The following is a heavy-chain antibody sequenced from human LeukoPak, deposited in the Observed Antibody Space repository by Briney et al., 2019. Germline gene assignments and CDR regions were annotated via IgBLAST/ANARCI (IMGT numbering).Heavy chain of an antibody. CDR2: IYHSGST. Sequence: SETLSLTCAVSAYSNSSGYYWGWIRQPPGKGLEWIGSIYHSGSTYYNPSLKSRVTISVDTSKNQFSLKLSSVPAADTAVYYCARHAPITIFGVVTVFDYWGQGTLVSVSS. CDR1: AYSNSSGYY. D-gene: IGHD3-3*01. CDR3: ARHAPITIFGVVTVFDY. J-gene: IGHJ4*02. V-gene: IGHV4-38-2*01.